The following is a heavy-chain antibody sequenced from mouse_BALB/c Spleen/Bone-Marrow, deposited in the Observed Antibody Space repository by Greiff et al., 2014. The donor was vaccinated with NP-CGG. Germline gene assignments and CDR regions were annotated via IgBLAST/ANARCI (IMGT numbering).Heavy chain of an antibody. J-gene: IGHJ3*01. CDR1: GYTFTSYW. CDR2: IYPSDSYT. D-gene: IGHD4-1*01. CDR3: TTGAY. V-gene: IGHV1-69*02. Sequence: QVQLQQPGAELVRPGASVKLSCKASGYTFTSYWINWVKQRPGQGLEWIGNIYPSDSYTNYNQKFKDKATLTVDKSSSTAYMQLSSPTAEDSAVYYCTTGAYWGQGTLVTGSA.